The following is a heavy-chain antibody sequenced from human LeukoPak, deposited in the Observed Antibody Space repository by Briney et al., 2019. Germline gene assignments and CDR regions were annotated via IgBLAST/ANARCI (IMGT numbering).Heavy chain of an antibody. CDR3: AKDRKAEYSFDY. D-gene: IGHD5-18*01. J-gene: IGHJ4*02. Sequence: GGSLRLSCAASGFTFSSYGMHWVRQAPGKGLEWVAVIAYDGSSKYYADSVKGRFTISRDNSKNTLYLQMNSLRAEDTAVYYCAKDRKAEYSFDYWGQGTLVTVSS. V-gene: IGHV3-30*18. CDR2: IAYDGSSK. CDR1: GFTFSSYG.